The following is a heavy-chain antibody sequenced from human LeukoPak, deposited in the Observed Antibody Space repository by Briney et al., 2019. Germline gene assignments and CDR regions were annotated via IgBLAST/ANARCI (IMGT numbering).Heavy chain of an antibody. CDR2: ISYSGGTT. Sequence: GGSLRLSCAASGFTFSSYAMSWVRQAPGKGLEWVSAISYSGGTTYYADSVRGRFTISRDNSKNTLYLQLSSLRAEDTAVYYCVKSNWASYWYFDLWGRGTLVTVSS. CDR3: VKSNWASYWYFDL. J-gene: IGHJ2*01. CDR1: GFTFSSYA. V-gene: IGHV3-23*01. D-gene: IGHD2-8*01.